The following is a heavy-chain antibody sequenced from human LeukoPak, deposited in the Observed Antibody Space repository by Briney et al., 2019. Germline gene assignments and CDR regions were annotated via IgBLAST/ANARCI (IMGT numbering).Heavy chain of an antibody. CDR1: GYTFTSYG. Sequence: ASVKVSCKASGYTFTSYGISWVRQAPGQGLEWMGWISAYNGNTNYAQKLQGRVTMTTDTSTSTAYMELRSLRADDTAVYYCARDRRLMRGSSSPVYWGQGTLVTVSS. V-gene: IGHV1-18*01. J-gene: IGHJ4*02. CDR2: ISAYNGNT. CDR3: ARDRRLMRGSSSPVY. D-gene: IGHD6-6*01.